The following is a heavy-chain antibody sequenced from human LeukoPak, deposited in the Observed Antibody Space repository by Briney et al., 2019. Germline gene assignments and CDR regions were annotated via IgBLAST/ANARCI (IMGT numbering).Heavy chain of an antibody. CDR1: GGSISSSTW. CDR2: ISDSVNT. V-gene: IGHV4-4*02. CDR3: GRDPHSNDWKGGGDY. J-gene: IGHJ4*02. D-gene: IGHD1-1*01. Sequence: KPSGTLSLTCGVSGGSISSSTWWSWVRQPPGKGLEWIGEISDSVNTNYNPSLKSRVTISVDKSKNQVSLKLSSVTAADTAVYYCGRDPHSNDWKGGGDYWGQGTLVAVYS.